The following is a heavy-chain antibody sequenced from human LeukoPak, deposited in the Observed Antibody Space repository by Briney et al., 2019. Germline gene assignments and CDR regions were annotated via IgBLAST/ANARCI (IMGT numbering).Heavy chain of an antibody. V-gene: IGHV4-38-2*01. D-gene: IGHD2-15*01. Sequence: SETLSLTCAVSGYSISSGYYWGWIRQPPGKGLEWIGSIYHSGSTYYNPSLKSRVTISVDTAKNQFSLKLSSVTAADTAVYYWARGVVVAATPVSPPFFDYWGQGTLVTVSS. J-gene: IGHJ4*02. CDR3: ARGVVVAATPVSPPFFDY. CDR1: GYSISSGYY. CDR2: IYHSGST.